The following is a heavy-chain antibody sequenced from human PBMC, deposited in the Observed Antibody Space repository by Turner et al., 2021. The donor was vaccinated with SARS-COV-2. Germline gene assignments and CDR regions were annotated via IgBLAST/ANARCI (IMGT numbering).Heavy chain of an antibody. V-gene: IGHV3-23*01. CDR3: AKSPFTLTVTTLDY. Sequence: EVQLLESGGGLVQPGGSLRLSCAASGFTFSSYAMSWVRQAPGKGLDGVSAISGSGGSTYYADSVKGRFTISRDNSKNTLYLQMNSLRAEDTAVYYCAKSPFTLTVTTLDYWGQGTLVTVSS. J-gene: IGHJ4*02. D-gene: IGHD4-17*01. CDR1: GFTFSSYA. CDR2: ISGSGGST.